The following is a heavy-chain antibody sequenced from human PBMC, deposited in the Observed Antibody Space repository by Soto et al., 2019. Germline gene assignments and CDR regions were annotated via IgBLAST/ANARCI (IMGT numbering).Heavy chain of an antibody. D-gene: IGHD6-13*01. CDR2: ISSSGTYT. V-gene: IGHV3-21*01. J-gene: IGHJ6*02. CDR3: ARVYLAAAGTYYYGMDV. Sequence: GGSLRLSCAASGFTFSKYSMNWVRQAPGKGLEWVSSISSSGTYTYYADSVKGRFTMSRDNAKNSLYLQMNSLRAEDTAVYYCARVYLAAAGTYYYGMDVWGQGTTVTVSS. CDR1: GFTFSKYS.